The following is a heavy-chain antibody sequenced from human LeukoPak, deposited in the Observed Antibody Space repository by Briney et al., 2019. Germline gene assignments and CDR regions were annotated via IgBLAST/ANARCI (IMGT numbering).Heavy chain of an antibody. Sequence: GGSLRLSCAASGFTFSNYGMHWVRQAPGKGLEWVAFIQYDGSNKYYADSVKGRFTISRDNSKNTLYLQMNSLRAEDTAVYYCAKDDGSGSDYWGQGTLVTVSS. V-gene: IGHV3-30*02. D-gene: IGHD3-10*01. CDR1: GFTFSNYG. CDR2: IQYDGSNK. CDR3: AKDDGSGSDY. J-gene: IGHJ4*02.